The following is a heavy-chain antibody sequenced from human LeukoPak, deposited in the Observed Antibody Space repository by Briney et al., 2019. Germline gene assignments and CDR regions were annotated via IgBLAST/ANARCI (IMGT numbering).Heavy chain of an antibody. Sequence: GGSLRLSCAASGFTFSSYAMSWVRQAPWKGLEWVSAISGSGGSTYYADSVKGRFTISRDNSKNTLYLQMNSLRAEDTAVYYCAKDYYDSSGYYNPFDYWGQGTLVTVSS. CDR3: AKDYYDSSGYYNPFDY. V-gene: IGHV3-23*01. D-gene: IGHD3-22*01. CDR1: GFTFSSYA. J-gene: IGHJ4*02. CDR2: ISGSGGST.